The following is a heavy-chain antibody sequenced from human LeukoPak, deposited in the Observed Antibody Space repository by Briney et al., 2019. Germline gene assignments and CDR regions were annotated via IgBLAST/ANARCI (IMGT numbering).Heavy chain of an antibody. V-gene: IGHV3-30*14. CDR3: ASRIATAGSVDY. J-gene: IGHJ4*02. CDR1: GFTFSSYA. D-gene: IGHD6-13*01. Sequence: GGSLRLSCAASGFTFSSYAMHWVRQTPGKGLAWVALTSYDGRKEYYADSVKGRFTISRDNSKNTLHLQMNTLRAEDTAVYYCASRIATAGSVDYWGQGTLVTVSS. CDR2: TSYDGRKE.